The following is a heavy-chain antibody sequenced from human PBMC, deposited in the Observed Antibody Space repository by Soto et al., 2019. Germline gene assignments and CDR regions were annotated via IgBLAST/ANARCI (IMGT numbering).Heavy chain of an antibody. D-gene: IGHD4-17*01. J-gene: IGHJ6*02. CDR3: ARENLHGDYAEYYYYGMDV. V-gene: IGHV3-23*01. CDR1: GFTFSSYA. CDR2: ISGSGGST. Sequence: SLRLSCAASGFTFSSYAMSWVRQAPGKGLEWVSAISGSGGSTYYADSVKGRFTISRDNSKNTLYLQMNSLRAEDTAVYYCARENLHGDYAEYYYYGMDVWGQGTTVTVSS.